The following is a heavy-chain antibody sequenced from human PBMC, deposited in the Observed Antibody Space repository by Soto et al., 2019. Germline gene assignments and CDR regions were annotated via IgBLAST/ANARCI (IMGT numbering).Heavy chain of an antibody. CDR3: ARDGEGF. Sequence: GGSLRLSCSASVVTFSSNWMHWVRRVPGRGLVWVSRINTDGSETTYEDSVEGRFTISRDNAKNMLYLQMNSLRAEDTAVYYCARDGEGFWGQGTLVTVSS. CDR2: INTDGSET. V-gene: IGHV3-74*03. J-gene: IGHJ4*02. D-gene: IGHD2-21*01. CDR1: VVTFSSNW.